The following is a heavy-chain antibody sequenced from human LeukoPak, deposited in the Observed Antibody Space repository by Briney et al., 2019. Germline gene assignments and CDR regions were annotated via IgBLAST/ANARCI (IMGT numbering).Heavy chain of an antibody. CDR2: IWSDGSGK. Sequence: PGGALRLSCAASGFTFSTYGMYWVRQAPGQGLQWVAVIWSDGSGKYHADSVKGRFTISRDNSKKTLYLQMSGLRIEDTAVYYCGRDRTDKHFIDYWGQGTLVTVSS. D-gene: IGHD3-9*01. CDR1: GFTFSTYG. V-gene: IGHV3-33*07. CDR3: GRDRTDKHFIDY. J-gene: IGHJ4*02.